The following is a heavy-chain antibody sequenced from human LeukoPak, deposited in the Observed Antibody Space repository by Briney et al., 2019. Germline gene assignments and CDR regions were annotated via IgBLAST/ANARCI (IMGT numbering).Heavy chain of an antibody. D-gene: IGHD1-1*01. CDR2: INGDGSTP. J-gene: IGHJ4*02. V-gene: IGHV3-74*01. CDR3: AREWKGALDF. Sequence: GGSLRLSCTATGFTFTSNWLHWVRQAPGKGLMWVSRINGDGSTPRDADSVKGRFTTSRDNAKNTLFLQMNSLRAEDTAVYFCAREWKGALDFWGQGTLVTVSS. CDR1: GFTFTSNW.